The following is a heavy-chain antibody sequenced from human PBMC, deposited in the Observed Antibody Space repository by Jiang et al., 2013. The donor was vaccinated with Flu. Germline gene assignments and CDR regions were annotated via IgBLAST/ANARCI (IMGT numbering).Heavy chain of an antibody. CDR3: ASPPGIIAARDYYYYGMDV. Sequence: CAASGFTFSSYWMRLGPPGLQGKGLEWVANIKQDGSEKYYVDSVKGRFTISRDNAKNSLYLQMNSLRAEDTAVYYCASPPGIIAARDYYYYGMDVWGQGTTVTVSS. V-gene: IGHV3-7*01. D-gene: IGHD6-6*01. J-gene: IGHJ6*02. CDR1: GFTFSSYW. CDR2: IKQDGSEK.